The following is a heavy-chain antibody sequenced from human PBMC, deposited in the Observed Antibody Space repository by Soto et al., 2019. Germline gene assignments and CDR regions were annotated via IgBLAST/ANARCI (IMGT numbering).Heavy chain of an antibody. D-gene: IGHD1-1*01. Sequence: EVQLVESGGGLVKPGGSLRLSCAASGVTFTRYSMNWVRQAPGQGLEWVSSISSTTNYIYYGDSMKGRFTISRDNAKNSQYLEMNSPSADDTAGYYGASENEDLTSNFDYWGQGTLVTVSS. CDR3: ASENEDLTSNFDY. V-gene: IGHV3-21*06. J-gene: IGHJ4*02. CDR1: GVTFTRYS. CDR2: ISSTTNYI.